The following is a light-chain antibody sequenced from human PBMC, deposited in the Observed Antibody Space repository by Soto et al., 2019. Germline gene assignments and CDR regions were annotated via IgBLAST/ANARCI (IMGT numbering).Light chain of an antibody. J-gene: IGKJ1*01. Sequence: TQMTQSPLSLSASAGEKIIITCRASRDVGSDVSWYQQKPGQAPKLVIYAASNLYTGVPSRFSGRRSGTEFTLNISSLQPEDFASYYCLQDYGDSWTFGQGTKVEIE. V-gene: IGKV1-6*01. CDR3: LQDYGDSWT. CDR2: AAS. CDR1: RDVGSD.